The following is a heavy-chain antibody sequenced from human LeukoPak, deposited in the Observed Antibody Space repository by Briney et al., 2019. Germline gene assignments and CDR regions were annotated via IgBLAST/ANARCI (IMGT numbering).Heavy chain of an antibody. D-gene: IGHD3-22*01. CDR3: ARSYYYDSSGYPDYYFDY. CDR2: ISASAAMT. V-gene: IGHV3-23*01. Sequence: GGSLRLSCAASGFTFNNYVMTWVRQAPGKGLEWVSSISASAAMTYYADSVRGRFTVSRDNSKNTLYLQMSSLRSEDTAVYYCARSYYYDSSGYPDYYFDYWGQGALVTVSS. CDR1: GFTFNNYV. J-gene: IGHJ4*02.